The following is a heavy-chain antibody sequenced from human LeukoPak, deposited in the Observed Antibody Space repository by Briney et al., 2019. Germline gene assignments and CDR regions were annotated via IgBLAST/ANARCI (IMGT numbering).Heavy chain of an antibody. Sequence: PGGSLRLSCAASGFTISHYWMSWVRQAPGKGLEWVASIKQDGSDKFYMDSVRGRTTISRDNAKNFLYLRVDGLRAEDTAVYYCTRDPTIHDHWGQGTLVIVSS. CDR1: GFTISHYW. V-gene: IGHV3-7*03. CDR3: TRDPTIHDH. D-gene: IGHD5-18*01. J-gene: IGHJ4*02. CDR2: IKQDGSDK.